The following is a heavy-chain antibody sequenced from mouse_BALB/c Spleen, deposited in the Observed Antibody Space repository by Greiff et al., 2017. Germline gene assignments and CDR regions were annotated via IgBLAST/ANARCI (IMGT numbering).Heavy chain of an antibody. CDR1: GYSFTSYW. V-gene: IGHV1-5*01. D-gene: IGHD3-2*01. Sequence: VQLQQSGTVLARPGASVKMSCKASGYSFTSYWMHGVKQRPGQGLEWIGAIYPGNSDTSYNQKFKGKAKLTAVTSASTAYMELSSLTNEDSAVYYCTRDSSGPFDYWGQGTTLTVSS. J-gene: IGHJ2*01. CDR2: IYPGNSDT. CDR3: TRDSSGPFDY.